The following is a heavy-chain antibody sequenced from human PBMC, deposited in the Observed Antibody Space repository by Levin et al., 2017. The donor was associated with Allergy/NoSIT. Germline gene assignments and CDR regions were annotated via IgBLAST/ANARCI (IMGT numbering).Heavy chain of an antibody. V-gene: IGHV4-34*01. Sequence: SETLSLDCTLSGGSFTYYYWSWIRQPPGKGLEWIGQIFHDEVTEYNPSLQSRVTISLDASKNQFSLRLNSLTAADTAMYYCARGYHCAVRVCHRVFDVWGQGTMVNVSS. D-gene: IGHD2-8*02. CDR2: IFHDEVT. CDR1: GGSFTYYY. J-gene: IGHJ3*01. CDR3: ARGYHCAVRVCHRVFDV.